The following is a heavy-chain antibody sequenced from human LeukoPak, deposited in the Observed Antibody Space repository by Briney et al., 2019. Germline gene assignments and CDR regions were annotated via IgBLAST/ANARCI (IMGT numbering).Heavy chain of an antibody. J-gene: IGHJ4*02. D-gene: IGHD3-3*01. CDR1: GYTFTGYY. V-gene: IGHV1-2*02. CDR2: INPNSGGT. Sequence: AASVKVSCKASGYTFTGYYMHWVRQAPGQGLEWMGWINPNSGGTNYAQKFQGRVTMTRDTSISTAYMELSRLRSDDTAVYYCVRAHPARFLEWLTLPYWGQGTLVTVSS. CDR3: VRAHPARFLEWLTLPY.